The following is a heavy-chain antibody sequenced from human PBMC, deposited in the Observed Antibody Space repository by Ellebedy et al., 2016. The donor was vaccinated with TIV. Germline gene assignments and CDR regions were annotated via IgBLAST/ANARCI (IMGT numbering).Heavy chain of an antibody. CDR1: GGSISGSTYS. Sequence: SETLSLTCTVSGGSISGSTYSWSWIRQPPGKGLECFGYIYYSGNTNYNLSLKSRVTISVDTSKNQFSLKLTSVTAADTAMYYCARGGYGGYDSVDALDIWGQGTMVTVSS. CDR2: IYYSGNT. D-gene: IGHD5-12*01. V-gene: IGHV4-61*05. J-gene: IGHJ3*02. CDR3: ARGGYGGYDSVDALDI.